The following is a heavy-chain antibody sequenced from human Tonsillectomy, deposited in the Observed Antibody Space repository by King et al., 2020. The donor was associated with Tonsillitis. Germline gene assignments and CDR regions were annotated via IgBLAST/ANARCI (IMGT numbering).Heavy chain of an antibody. CDR2: MNPNSGNT. V-gene: IGHV1-8*01. D-gene: IGHD6-13*01. CDR1: GYTFTSYD. CDR3: ARPLSSSHPGAFEY. Sequence: VQLVESGAEVKKPGASVKVSCKASGYTFTSYDINWVRQATGQGLEWMGWMNPNSGNTGYAQKFQGRVTMTRDTSISTAYMALSSLSSEDTAVYYWARPLSSSHPGAFEYWGQGTLVTVSS. J-gene: IGHJ4*02.